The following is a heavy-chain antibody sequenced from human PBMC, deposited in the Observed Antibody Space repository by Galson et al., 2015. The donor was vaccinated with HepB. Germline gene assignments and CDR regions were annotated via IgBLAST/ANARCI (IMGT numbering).Heavy chain of an antibody. CDR3: SRYGNIWILDS. J-gene: IGHJ4*02. CDR2: TYSRSKWYS. D-gene: IGHD5-18*01. V-gene: IGHV6-1*01. CDR1: GDSVSSHSDA. Sequence: CAIFGDSVSSHSDAWYWIRQSPATGLEWLGRTYSRSKWYSDYGVSVRSRITITPDTSKNQFSLQLNSVTPEDTAVYYCSRYGNIWILDSWGQGTLVTVSS.